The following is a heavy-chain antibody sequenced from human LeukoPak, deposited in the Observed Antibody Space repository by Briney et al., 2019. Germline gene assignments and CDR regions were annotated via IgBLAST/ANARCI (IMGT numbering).Heavy chain of an antibody. CDR1: GGSISSYY. CDR3: ARIYTFGGVIIDY. D-gene: IGHD3-16*02. CDR2: IYYSGST. V-gene: IGHV4-59*01. J-gene: IGHJ4*02. Sequence: SETLSLTCTVSGGSISSYYWSWIRQPPGKGLEWIGYIYYSGSTNYNPSLKSRVTISVDTSKNQFSLKLSSVTAEDTAVYYCARIYTFGGVIIDYWGQGTLVTVSS.